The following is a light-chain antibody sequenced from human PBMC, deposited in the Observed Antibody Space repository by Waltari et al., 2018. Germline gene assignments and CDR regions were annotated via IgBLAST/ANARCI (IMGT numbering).Light chain of an antibody. CDR1: QSVSSY. CDR2: DAS. V-gene: IGKV3-11*01. CDR3: QQRSNWPPIFT. J-gene: IGKJ3*01. Sequence: IVFTQSPAPLSLSPGERATLSCMASQSVSSYLAWYQQNPGQAPRLLIFDASKSATGIPARFSGSGSGTDYTLTISSLEHEDFAVYYCQQRSNWPPIFTFGPGTKVDIK.